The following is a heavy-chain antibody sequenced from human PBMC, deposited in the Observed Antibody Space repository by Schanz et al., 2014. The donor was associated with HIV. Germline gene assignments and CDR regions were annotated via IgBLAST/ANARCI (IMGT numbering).Heavy chain of an antibody. CDR1: GGSFSDYY. Sequence: QVQLQQWGAGLLKPSETLSLTCAVYGGSFSDYYWSWIRQPPGKGLEWIGEIYQSGGTDYSPSFKSRIPMSLDTSKNQVSLNLRFVTAADTAVYYCGRGTDDFPPDSWGQGTQVIVSS. J-gene: IGHJ4*02. CDR2: IYQSGGT. V-gene: IGHV4-34*01. CDR3: GRGTDDFPPDS. D-gene: IGHD3-3*01.